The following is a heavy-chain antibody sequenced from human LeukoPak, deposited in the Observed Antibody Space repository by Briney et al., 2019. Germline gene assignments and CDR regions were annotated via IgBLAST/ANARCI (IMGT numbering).Heavy chain of an antibody. Sequence: PGRSLRLSCAASGFTFSSYGMHWVRQAPGKGLEWVAVIWYDGSNKYYADSVKGRFTISRDNSKNTLYLQMNSLRAEDTAVYYCARGAGTGYSYGLDAFDIWGQGTMVTVSS. CDR3: ARGAGTGYSYGLDAFDI. D-gene: IGHD5-18*01. CDR2: IWYDGSNK. CDR1: GFTFSSYG. J-gene: IGHJ3*02. V-gene: IGHV3-33*01.